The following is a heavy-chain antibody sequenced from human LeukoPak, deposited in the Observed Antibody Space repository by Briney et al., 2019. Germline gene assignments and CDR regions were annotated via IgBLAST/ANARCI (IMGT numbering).Heavy chain of an antibody. Sequence: GGSLRLSCAASGFTFSSHWLHWVRQAPGKGLVWVSRIDKDGSITSCADSVKDRFTISRDNSKNSLYLQMKSLRTEDTALYFCAKSIGGRRYSYGSDYWGQGTLVTVSS. CDR2: IDKDGSIT. D-gene: IGHD5-18*01. CDR1: GFTFSSHW. CDR3: AKSIGGRRYSYGSDY. V-gene: IGHV3-74*01. J-gene: IGHJ4*02.